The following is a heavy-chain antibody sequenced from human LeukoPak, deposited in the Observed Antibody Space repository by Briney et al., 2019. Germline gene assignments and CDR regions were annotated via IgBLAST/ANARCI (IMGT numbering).Heavy chain of an antibody. CDR1: GFTFSSYA. V-gene: IGHV3-23*01. CDR2: ISGSGGSGST. D-gene: IGHD2-2*01. Sequence: GGSLRLSCAASGFTFSSYAMSWVRQAPGKGLEWVSAISGSGGSGSTYYGDSVKGRFTISRDNSKNTLYLQMNSLRAEDTAVYYCAKARYCSSTSCYGPSFDYWGQGTLVTVSS. J-gene: IGHJ4*02. CDR3: AKARYCSSTSCYGPSFDY.